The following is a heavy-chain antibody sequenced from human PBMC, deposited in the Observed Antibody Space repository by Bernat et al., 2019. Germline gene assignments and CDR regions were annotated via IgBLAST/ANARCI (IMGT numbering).Heavy chain of an antibody. CDR2: ISSSGSRT. CDR1: GFTFRSYA. CDR3: AIPDLQGYYGSGRPYPAVGY. J-gene: IGHJ4*02. D-gene: IGHD3-10*01. V-gene: IGHV3-23*01. Sequence: EVQLLESGGGLVQPGGSLRLSCAASGFTFRSYAMSWVRQAPGKGLEWVSAISSSGSRTYYADSVKGRFSISRDISKSTLYLQMNSLRAEDTALYYCAIPDLQGYYGSGRPYPAVGYWGQGTLVTVSS.